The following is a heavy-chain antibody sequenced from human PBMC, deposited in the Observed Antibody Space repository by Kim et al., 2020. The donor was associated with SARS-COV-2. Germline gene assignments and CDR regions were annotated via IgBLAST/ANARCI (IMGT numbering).Heavy chain of an antibody. V-gene: IGHV4-34*01. CDR3: ARSGYGRY. CDR2: INHSGST. CDR1: GGSFSGYY. D-gene: IGHD6-25*01. J-gene: IGHJ4*02. Sequence: SETLSLTCAVYGGSFSGYYWSWIRQPPGKGLEWIGEINHSGSTNYNPSLKSRVTISVDTSKNQFSLKLSSVTAADTAVYYCARSGYGRYWGQGTLVTVSS.